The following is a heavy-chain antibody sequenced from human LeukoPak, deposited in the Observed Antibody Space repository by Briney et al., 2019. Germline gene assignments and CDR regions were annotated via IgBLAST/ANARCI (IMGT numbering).Heavy chain of an antibody. D-gene: IGHD3-3*01. CDR1: GGTFSSYA. CDR2: IIPIFGTA. V-gene: IGHV1-69*13. J-gene: IGHJ5*02. Sequence: GASVKVSCKASGGTFSSYAISWVRQAPGQGLEWMGGIIPIFGTANYAQKFQGRVTITADESTGPAYMELGSLRSEDTAVYYCARVGADFDFWSGYYKRGRWFDPWGQGTLVTVSS. CDR3: ARVGADFDFWSGYYKRGRWFDP.